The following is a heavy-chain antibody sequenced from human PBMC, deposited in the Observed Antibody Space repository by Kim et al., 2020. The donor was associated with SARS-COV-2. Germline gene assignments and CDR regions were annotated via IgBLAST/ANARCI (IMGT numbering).Heavy chain of an antibody. CDR3: VRGLEESGTYATFDY. V-gene: IGHV4-30-4*01. CDR2: IYSSGTT. Sequence: SETLSLTCTVSGDSIISGHYFWNWIRQPPGKGLEWIGYIYSSGTTHNNPSLKSRVTISADRPKNQLFLKLTSVTAADTAVYYCVRGLEESGTYATFDYWG. CDR1: GDSIISGHYF. J-gene: IGHJ4*01. D-gene: IGHD1-26*01.